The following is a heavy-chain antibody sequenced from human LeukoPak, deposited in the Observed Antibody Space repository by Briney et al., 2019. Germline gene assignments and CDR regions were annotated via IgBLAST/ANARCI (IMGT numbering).Heavy chain of an antibody. Sequence: TPSETLSLTCAVYGGSFSGYYWSWIRQPPGKGLEWIGEINHSGSTNYNPSLKSRVTISVDTSKNQFSLKLSSVTAADTAVYYCARHGEYSSSYFDYWGQGTLVTVSS. V-gene: IGHV4-34*01. CDR3: ARHGEYSSSYFDY. J-gene: IGHJ4*02. D-gene: IGHD6-6*01. CDR2: INHSGST. CDR1: GGSFSGYY.